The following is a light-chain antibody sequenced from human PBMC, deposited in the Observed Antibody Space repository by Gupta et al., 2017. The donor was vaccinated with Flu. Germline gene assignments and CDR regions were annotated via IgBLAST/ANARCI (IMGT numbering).Light chain of an antibody. V-gene: IGKV1-39*01. J-gene: IGKJ4*01. Sequence: DIQMTQSPSSLSASVGDRVTITCRASQYINIYLNWYQQKPGKAPKLLIYAASNLQSGVPSRFSGSGSGTDFTLTISTLHTEDFATFYCQQTYSTPLTFGGGTKVEIK. CDR1: QYINIY. CDR3: QQTYSTPLT. CDR2: AAS.